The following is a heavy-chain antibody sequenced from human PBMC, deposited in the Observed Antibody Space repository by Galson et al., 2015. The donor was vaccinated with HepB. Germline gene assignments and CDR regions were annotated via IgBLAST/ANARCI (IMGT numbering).Heavy chain of an antibody. CDR2: ISAHNGNT. V-gene: IGHV1-18*01. Sequence: SVKVSCKASGYSFTSYGISWVRQAPGQGLEWMGWISAHNGNTNYAQKIQGRVTMTTDTSTTTAYMELRSLRSDDTAVYYCARGRYSTSPPDYWGQGSLVTVSS. CDR1: GYSFTSYG. D-gene: IGHD1-26*01. CDR3: ARGRYSTSPPDY. J-gene: IGHJ4*02.